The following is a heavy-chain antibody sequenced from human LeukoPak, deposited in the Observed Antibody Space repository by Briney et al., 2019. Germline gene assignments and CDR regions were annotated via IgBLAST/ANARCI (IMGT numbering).Heavy chain of an antibody. V-gene: IGHV1-69*04. D-gene: IGHD1-14*01. CDR1: GGTFSSYA. CDR2: IIPIFGIA. J-gene: IGHJ2*01. Sequence: ASVKVSCKASGGTFSSYAISWVRQAPGQGLEWMGRIIPIFGIANYAQKFQGRVTITADKSTSTAYMELSSLRSEDTAVYYCARDEPGRWYFDLWGRGTLVTVSS. CDR3: ARDEPGRWYFDL.